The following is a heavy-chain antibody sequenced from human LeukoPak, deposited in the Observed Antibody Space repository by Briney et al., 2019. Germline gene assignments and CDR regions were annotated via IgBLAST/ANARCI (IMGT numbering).Heavy chain of an antibody. V-gene: IGHV3-33*01. J-gene: IGHJ5*02. CDR2: IWYDGSNK. CDR1: GFTFSNYG. CDR3: AFGDYVGPPWFDP. Sequence: TGGSLRLSCAASGFTFSNYGMHWVRQAPGKGLEWVAVIWYDGSNKYYVDSVKGRFTISRDNSKNTLYLQMNSLRAEDTAVYYCAFGDYVGPPWFDPWGQGTLVTVSS. D-gene: IGHD4-17*01.